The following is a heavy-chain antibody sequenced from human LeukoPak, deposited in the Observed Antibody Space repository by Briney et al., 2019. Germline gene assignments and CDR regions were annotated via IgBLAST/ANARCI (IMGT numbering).Heavy chain of an antibody. CDR2: ISWNSGSI. J-gene: IGHJ4*02. CDR1: GFTFDDYA. V-gene: IGHV3-9*01. Sequence: PGGSLRLSCAASGFTFDDYAMHWVRQAPGKGLEWVSGISWNSGSIGYADSVKGRFTISRDNAKNSLYLQMNSLRAEDTALYYCAKDPDYGDGGYWGQGTLVTVSS. D-gene: IGHD4-17*01. CDR3: AKDPDYGDGGY.